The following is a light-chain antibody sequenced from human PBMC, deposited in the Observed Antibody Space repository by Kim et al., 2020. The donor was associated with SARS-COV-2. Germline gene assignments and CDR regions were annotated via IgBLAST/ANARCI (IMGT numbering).Light chain of an antibody. CDR1: QTISAW. J-gene: IGKJ2*01. V-gene: IGKV1-5*03. CDR3: QHDSRFPST. Sequence: SASVGARGTITFLASQTISAWLAWYQQKPGKAPNLLIYLACTLESGVPTRFIGSGSGTEFTLTIDSLQLDDFVTYYCQHDSRFPSTFGQGTKLEI. CDR2: LAC.